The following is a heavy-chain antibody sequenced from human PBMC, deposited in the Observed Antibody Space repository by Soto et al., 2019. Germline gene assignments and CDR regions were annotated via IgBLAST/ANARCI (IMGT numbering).Heavy chain of an antibody. CDR2: ISYAGINK. CDR3: AKGQHCSTTSCYFYHYGMDV. J-gene: IGHJ6*02. V-gene: IGHV3-30*18. Sequence: QVQLVESGGGVVQPGRSLRLSCVASGFTFSTYGMHWVRQAPGKGLEWVAVISYAGINKYYADSGKGRLPIARDNSKNTVYLQMNSLRGEDTAVYYCAKGQHCSTTSCYFYHYGMDVWGQGTTVAVSS. CDR1: GFTFSTYG. D-gene: IGHD2-2*01.